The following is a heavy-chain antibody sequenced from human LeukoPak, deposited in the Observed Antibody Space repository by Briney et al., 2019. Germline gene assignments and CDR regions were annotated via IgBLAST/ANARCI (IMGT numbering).Heavy chain of an antibody. Sequence: SETLSLTCSVSGGSISGYYWSWIRQPPGKGLEWIGYIYYSGTTIYNPSLKSRLTISLDTSKNQFSLNLSSVTAADTAVYYCAREQGYCGGDCYPRPYYYYYYMDVWGKGTTVTVSS. J-gene: IGHJ6*03. V-gene: IGHV4-59*12. CDR2: IYYSGTT. CDR1: GGSISGYY. CDR3: AREQGYCGGDCYPRPYYYYYYMDV. D-gene: IGHD2-21*01.